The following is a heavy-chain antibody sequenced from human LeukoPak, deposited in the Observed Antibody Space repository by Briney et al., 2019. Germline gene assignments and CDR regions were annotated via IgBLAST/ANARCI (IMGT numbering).Heavy chain of an antibody. D-gene: IGHD6-19*01. CDR2: ISSNGGST. J-gene: IGHJ5*02. Sequence: GGSLRLSCAASGFTFSSYAMHWVRQAPGKGLEYVSAISSNGGSTYYANSVKGRFTISRDDFTSELYLQMDRLRVEDTAVYYCVTDPPDSGWAFWSWGQGALVTVAS. CDR1: GFTFSSYA. V-gene: IGHV3-64*01. CDR3: VTDPPDSGWAFWS.